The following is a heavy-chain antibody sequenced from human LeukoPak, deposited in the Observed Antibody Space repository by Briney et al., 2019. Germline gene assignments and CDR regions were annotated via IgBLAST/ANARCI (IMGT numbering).Heavy chain of an antibody. V-gene: IGHV4-4*07. CDR2: IYSTGST. CDR3: ARQIASAGTAGFDF. CDR1: GGSISSYY. D-gene: IGHD6-13*01. Sequence: SETLSLTCTVSGGSISSYYWSWIRQPAGKGLEWIGRIYSTGSTNYNPSLKSRVTMSVDTSKNQFSLRLRSATAADTAVYYCARQIASAGTAGFDFWGQGALVTVSS. J-gene: IGHJ4*02.